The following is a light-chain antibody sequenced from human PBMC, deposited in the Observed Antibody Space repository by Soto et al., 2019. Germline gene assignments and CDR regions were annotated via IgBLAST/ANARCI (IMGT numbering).Light chain of an antibody. CDR1: RSDVGSYNR. V-gene: IGLV2-11*01. Sequence: QSALTQPRSVSGSPGQSVTISCTGTRSDVGSYNRVSWYQQPPGKAPKLMIYDVSQRPSGVPDRFSGSKSDNTASLTISGLQAEDEADYYCCSYAGTYTYVFGTGTKLTVL. CDR3: CSYAGTYTYV. CDR2: DVS. J-gene: IGLJ1*01.